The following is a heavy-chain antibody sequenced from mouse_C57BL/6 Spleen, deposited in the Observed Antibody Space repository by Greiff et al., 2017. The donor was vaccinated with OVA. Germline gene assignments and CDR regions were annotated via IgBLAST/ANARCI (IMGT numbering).Heavy chain of an antibody. CDR2: ISNLAYRI. Sequence: EVQLVESGGGLVQPGGSLKLSCAASGFTFSDYGMPWVRQAPRKGPEWVAFISNLAYRIYYAHTVTGRFTISIEKATNTLYLEMSSLRSEDSAMYYCASHGDYDYGGAMDYWGQGTSVTVSS. V-gene: IGHV5-15*04. D-gene: IGHD2-4*01. J-gene: IGHJ4*01. CDR1: GFTFSDYG. CDR3: ASHGDYDYGGAMDY.